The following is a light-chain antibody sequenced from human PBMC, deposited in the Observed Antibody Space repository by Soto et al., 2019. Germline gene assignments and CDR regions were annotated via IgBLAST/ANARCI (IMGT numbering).Light chain of an antibody. Sequence: DVVMTQSPASLAVSLGARATINCKSSQSIFYSSNNKNYLAWSPQKPGQPPKLLISCASTRESGVPDRFSSSGSGTDFTLTVSSLQAEDVAVYYCQQYYISPFTVGPGTKVDIK. J-gene: IGKJ3*01. CDR1: QSIFYSSNNKNY. CDR3: QQYYISPFT. V-gene: IGKV4-1*01. CDR2: CAS.